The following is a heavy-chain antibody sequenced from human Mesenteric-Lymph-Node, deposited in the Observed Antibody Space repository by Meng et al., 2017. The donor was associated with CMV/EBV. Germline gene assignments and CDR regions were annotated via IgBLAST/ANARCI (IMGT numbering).Heavy chain of an antibody. CDR3: AREGPGSYSEAFHI. V-gene: IGHV4-39*07. Sequence: SGTLSLTCNVSGGSISSSTSYWVWIRQPPGKGLEWIASVSYSGGTYYNPSLKSRVNILIDTSKNDFSLKVTSVTAADTALYYCAREGPGSYSEAFHIWGQGTLVTVSS. CDR2: VSYSGGT. J-gene: IGHJ3*02. CDR1: GGSISSSTSY. D-gene: IGHD3-10*01.